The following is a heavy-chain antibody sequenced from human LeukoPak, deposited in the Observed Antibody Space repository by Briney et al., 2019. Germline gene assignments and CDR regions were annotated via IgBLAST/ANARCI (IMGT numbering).Heavy chain of an antibody. CDR3: ARLRWLQLRNSFSYFDY. Sequence: PSETLSLTCTVSGVSISSSSYYWGWIRQPPGKGLEWIGTIYYSGSTYYNPSLKSRVTVSVDTSKNQFSLKLSSVTAADTAVYYCARLRWLQLRNSFSYFDYWGQGTLVTVSS. J-gene: IGHJ4*02. V-gene: IGHV4-39*01. CDR2: IYYSGST. D-gene: IGHD5-24*01. CDR1: GVSISSSSYY.